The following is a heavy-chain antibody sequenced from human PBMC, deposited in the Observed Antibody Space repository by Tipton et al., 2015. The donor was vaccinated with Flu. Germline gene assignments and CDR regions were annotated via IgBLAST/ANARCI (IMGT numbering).Heavy chain of an antibody. V-gene: IGHV4-34*01. J-gene: IGHJ4*02. D-gene: IGHD3-10*01. CDR1: GGSFSGYY. CDR3: ARATVRGVTNAPGY. CDR2: ITHSGST. Sequence: LRLSCAVYGGSFSGYYWSWIRQPPGKGLEWIGEITHSGSTNYNPSLKSRVTISVDTSKNQFSLKLSSVTAADTAVYYCARATVRGVTNAPGYWGQGTLVTVSS.